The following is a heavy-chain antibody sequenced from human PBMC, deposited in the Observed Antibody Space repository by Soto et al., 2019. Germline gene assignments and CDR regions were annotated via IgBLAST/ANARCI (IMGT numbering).Heavy chain of an antibody. CDR2: IYYSGST. Sequence: SETLSLTCTVSGGSISSSSYYWGWIRQPPGKGLEWIGSIYYSGSTYYNPSLKSRVTISVDTSKNQFSLKLSSVTAADTAVYYCARQARDIVVVSRLYYYYYMDVWGKGTTVTVSS. J-gene: IGHJ6*03. CDR3: ARQARDIVVVSRLYYYYYMDV. CDR1: GGSISSSSYY. D-gene: IGHD2-2*01. V-gene: IGHV4-39*01.